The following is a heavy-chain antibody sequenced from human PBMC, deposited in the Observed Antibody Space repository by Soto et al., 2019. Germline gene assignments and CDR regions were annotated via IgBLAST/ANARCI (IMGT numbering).Heavy chain of an antibody. D-gene: IGHD6-13*01. V-gene: IGHV4-4*07. CDR3: ARCTSGYSSSWYYFDY. Sequence: PSETLSLTCTVSGGSISSYFWSWIRQPAGKGLEWIGRIYASGSTNYNPSLKSRVTMSVDTSKNQFSLKLGSVTAADTAVYYCARCTSGYSSSWYYFDYWGQGALVTVSS. CDR2: IYASGST. CDR1: GGSISSYF. J-gene: IGHJ4*02.